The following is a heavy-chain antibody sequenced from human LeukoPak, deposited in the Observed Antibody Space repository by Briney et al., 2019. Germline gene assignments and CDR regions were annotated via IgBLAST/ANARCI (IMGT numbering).Heavy chain of an antibody. J-gene: IGHJ3*02. CDR3: AGGVSSSWHDAFDI. CDR1: GYTFTSYA. V-gene: IGHV7-4-1*02. D-gene: IGHD6-13*01. Sequence: ASVKVSCKASGYTFTSYAMNWVRQAPGQGLEWMGWINTNTGNPTYAQGFTGRFVFSLDTSVSTAYLQISSLKAEDTAVYYCAGGVSSSWHDAFDIWGQGTMVTVSS. CDR2: INTNTGNP.